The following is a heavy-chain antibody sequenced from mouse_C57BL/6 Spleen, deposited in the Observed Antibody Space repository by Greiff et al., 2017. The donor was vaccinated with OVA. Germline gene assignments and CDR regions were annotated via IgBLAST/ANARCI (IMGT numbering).Heavy chain of an antibody. CDR3: ARVYDYDGGWYFDV. J-gene: IGHJ1*03. D-gene: IGHD2-4*01. V-gene: IGHV5-4*03. Sequence: EVKLVESGGGLVKPGGSLKLSCAASGFTFSSYAMSWVRQTPEKRLEWVATISDGGSYTYYPDNVKGRFTISRDNAKNNLYLQMSHLKSEDTAMYYCARVYDYDGGWYFDVWGTGTTVTVSS. CDR2: ISDGGSYT. CDR1: GFTFSSYA.